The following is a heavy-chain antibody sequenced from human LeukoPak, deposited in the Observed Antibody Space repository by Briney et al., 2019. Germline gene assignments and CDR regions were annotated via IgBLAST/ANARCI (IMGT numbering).Heavy chain of an antibody. CDR2: IKQDGSEK. D-gene: IGHD2-2*01. CDR1: GFTFSSYW. Sequence: GGSLRLSCAASGFTFSSYWMSWVRQAPGKGLERVANIKQDGSEKYYVDSVKGRFTISRDNAKNSLYLQMNSLRAEDTAVYYCARGGAYCSSTSCYFSPPENNWFDPWGQGTLVTVSS. CDR3: ARGGAYCSSTSCYFSPPENNWFDP. J-gene: IGHJ5*02. V-gene: IGHV3-7*01.